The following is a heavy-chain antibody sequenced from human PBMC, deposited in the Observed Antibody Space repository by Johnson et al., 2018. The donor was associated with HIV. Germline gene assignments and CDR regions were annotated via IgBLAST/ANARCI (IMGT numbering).Heavy chain of an antibody. D-gene: IGHD3-22*01. CDR3: TTDLIVVIPIGAFDV. V-gene: IGHV3-72*01. CDR1: GFTFSSYA. J-gene: IGHJ3*01. CDR2: TRNKANSYTT. Sequence: VQLVESGGGVVQPGRSLRLSCAASGFTFSSYAMHWVRQAPGKGLEWVGRTRNKANSYTTDYAASVKGRFTISRDDSKNSLYLQMNSLRAEDTAVYYCTTDLIVVIPIGAFDVWGQGTMVTVSS.